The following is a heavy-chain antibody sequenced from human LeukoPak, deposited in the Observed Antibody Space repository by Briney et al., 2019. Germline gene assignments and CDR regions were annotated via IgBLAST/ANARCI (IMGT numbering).Heavy chain of an antibody. CDR2: IYHSGST. CDR3: AREDSGSSTWRLDY. J-gene: IGHJ4*02. V-gene: IGHV4-38-2*02. CDR1: GYSISSGYY. Sequence: SETLSLTCTVSGYSISSGYYWGWIRQPPGKGLEWIGSIYHSGSTYYNPFLKSRVTISVDTSKNQFSLKLSSVTAADTAVYYCAREDSGSSTWRLDYWGQGTLVTVSS. D-gene: IGHD1-26*01.